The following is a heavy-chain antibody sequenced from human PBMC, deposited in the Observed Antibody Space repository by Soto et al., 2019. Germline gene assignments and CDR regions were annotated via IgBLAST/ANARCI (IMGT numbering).Heavy chain of an antibody. Sequence: ASVKVSCKASRGTFSSYAISWVRQAPGQGLEWMGGIIPIFGTANYAQKFQGRVTITADKSTSTAYMELSSLRSEDTAVYYCASLAPVVVAATAYFDYWGQGTLVTVSS. J-gene: IGHJ4*02. CDR3: ASLAPVVVAATAYFDY. CDR1: RGTFSSYA. D-gene: IGHD2-15*01. V-gene: IGHV1-69*06. CDR2: IIPIFGTA.